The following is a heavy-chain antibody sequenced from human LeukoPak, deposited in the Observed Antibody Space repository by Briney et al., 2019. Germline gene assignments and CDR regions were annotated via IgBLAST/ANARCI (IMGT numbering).Heavy chain of an antibody. D-gene: IGHD6-13*01. CDR3: ARVSFPGIAAAGDFDY. CDR2: INHSGST. CDR1: GGSFSGYH. Sequence: SETLSLTCAVYGGSFSGYHWSWIRQPPGKGLEWIGEINHSGSTNYNPSLKSRVTISVDTSKNQFSLKLSSVTAADTAVYYCARVSFPGIAAAGDFDYWGQGTLVTVSS. V-gene: IGHV4-34*01. J-gene: IGHJ4*02.